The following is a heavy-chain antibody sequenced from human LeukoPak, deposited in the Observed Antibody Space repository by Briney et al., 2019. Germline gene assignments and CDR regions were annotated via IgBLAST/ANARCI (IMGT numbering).Heavy chain of an antibody. V-gene: IGHV3-21*04. CDR1: GFTFSGYP. CDR3: ASSTYNYDYALDV. CDR2: TFSRSESI. J-gene: IGHJ6*02. Sequence: GKSLRLTCAACGFTFSGYPIHWVRQAPGKGLEWISCTFSRSESILYADSVKGRITISRDNAKNSLYLQMDSLRVEDTAVYYCASSTYNYDYALDVWGQGTTVTVSS. D-gene: IGHD5-24*01.